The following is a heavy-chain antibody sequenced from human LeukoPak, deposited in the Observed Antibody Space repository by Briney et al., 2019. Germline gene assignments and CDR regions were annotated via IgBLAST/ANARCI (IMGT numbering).Heavy chain of an antibody. V-gene: IGHV4-59*01. CDR2: IYYSGST. CDR1: GGSISSYY. J-gene: IGHJ4*02. Sequence: PSETLSLTCTVSGGSISSYYWSWIRQPPGKGLEWIGYIYYSGSTNYNPSLKSRVTISVDTSKNQFSLKLSSVTAADTAVYYCARGGVGDGYNYGFDYRGQGTLVTVSS. CDR3: ARGGVGDGYNYGFDY. D-gene: IGHD5-24*01.